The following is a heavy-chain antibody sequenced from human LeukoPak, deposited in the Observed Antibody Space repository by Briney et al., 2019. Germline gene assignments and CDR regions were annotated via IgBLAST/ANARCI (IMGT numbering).Heavy chain of an antibody. J-gene: IGHJ4*02. V-gene: IGHV3-30-3*01. Sequence: GGSLRLSCAASGFTFSSYAMHWVRQAPGKGLEWVAVISYDGSNKYYADSVKGRFTISRDNSKNTLYLEMNSLRSEDTAVYYCATGRPPSVLRFLEWLPDYWGQGTLVTVSS. D-gene: IGHD3-3*01. CDR2: ISYDGSNK. CDR1: GFTFSSYA. CDR3: ATGRPPSVLRFLEWLPDY.